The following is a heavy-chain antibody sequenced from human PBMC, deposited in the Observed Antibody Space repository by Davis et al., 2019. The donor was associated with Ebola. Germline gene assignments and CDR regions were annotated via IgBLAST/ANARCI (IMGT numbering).Heavy chain of an antibody. J-gene: IGHJ6*02. V-gene: IGHV1-69*05. CDR1: GGTFSSYA. Sequence: AASVKVSCKASGGTFSSYAISWVRQAPGQGLEWMGGIIPIFGTANYAQKFQGRVTITRDTSASTAYMELSSLRSEDTAVYYCASQGSSSWYDWSYYYGMDVWGQGTTVTVSS. CDR2: IIPIFGTA. CDR3: ASQGSSSWYDWSYYYGMDV. D-gene: IGHD6-13*01.